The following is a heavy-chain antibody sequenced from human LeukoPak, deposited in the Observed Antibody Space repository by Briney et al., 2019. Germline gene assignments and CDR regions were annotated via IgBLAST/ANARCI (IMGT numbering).Heavy chain of an antibody. Sequence: SETLSLTCTVSGGSISSTSYYWAWIRQPPGKGLEWIGRIYTSGSTNYNPSLKSRVTISVDTSKNQFSLKLSSVTAADTAVYYCARDGLNYYGSGTWGYFDYWGQGTLVTVSS. D-gene: IGHD3-10*01. CDR2: IYTSGST. CDR1: GGSISSTSYY. J-gene: IGHJ4*02. CDR3: ARDGLNYYGSGTWGYFDY. V-gene: IGHV4-39*07.